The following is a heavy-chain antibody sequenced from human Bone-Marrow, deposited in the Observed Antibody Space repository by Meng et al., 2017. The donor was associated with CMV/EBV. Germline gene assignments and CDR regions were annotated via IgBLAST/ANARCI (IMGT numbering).Heavy chain of an antibody. Sequence: GESLKISCAASGFTVSSNYMSWVRQAPGKGLEWVSSISSSSSYIYYADSVKGRFTISRDNAKNSLYLQMNSLRAEDTAVYYCARDLSHGDYRYYYYYYGMDVWGQGTTVTGSS. CDR2: ISSSSSYI. CDR1: GFTVSSNY. V-gene: IGHV3-21*01. CDR3: ARDLSHGDYRYYYYYYGMDV. D-gene: IGHD4-17*01. J-gene: IGHJ6*02.